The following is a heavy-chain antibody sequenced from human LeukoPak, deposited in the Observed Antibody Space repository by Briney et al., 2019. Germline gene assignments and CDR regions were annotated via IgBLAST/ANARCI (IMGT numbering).Heavy chain of an antibody. V-gene: IGHV1-69*05. CDR1: GGTFSSYA. CDR3: AREPDTYSSGYFQH. J-gene: IGHJ1*01. Sequence: SVKVSCKASGGTFSSYAISWVRQAPGQGLEWMGGIIPIFGTANYAQKFQGRITITTDESTSTAYMELSSLRSEDTAVYYCAREPDTYSSGYFQHWGQGTLVTVSS. D-gene: IGHD6-25*01. CDR2: IIPIFGTA.